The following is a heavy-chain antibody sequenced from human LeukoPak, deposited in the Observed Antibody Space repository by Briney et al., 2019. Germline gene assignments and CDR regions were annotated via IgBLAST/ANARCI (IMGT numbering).Heavy chain of an antibody. CDR1: GGSFSGYY. CDR3: ARGWGSWFQFDY. D-gene: IGHD6-13*01. CDR2: INHSGST. Sequence: SETLSLTCAVYGGSFSGYYWSWIRQPPGKGLEWIGEINHSGSTNYNPSLKSRVTISVDTSKNQFSLKLSSVTAADTAVYYCARGWGSWFQFDYWGQGTLVTVSS. V-gene: IGHV4-34*01. J-gene: IGHJ4*02.